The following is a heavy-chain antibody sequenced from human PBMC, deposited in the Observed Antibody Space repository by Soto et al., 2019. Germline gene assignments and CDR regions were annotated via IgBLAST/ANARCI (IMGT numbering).Heavy chain of an antibody. Sequence: ASVKVSCKASGYTFTSYAMHWVRQAPGQRLEWMGWINAGNGNTKYSQKFQGRVTITRDTSASTACMELSSLRSEDTAVYYCARGGGQYSYGYIYYYYMDVWGKGTTVTVSS. CDR3: ARGGGQYSYGYIYYYYMDV. V-gene: IGHV1-3*01. CDR2: INAGNGNT. D-gene: IGHD5-18*01. CDR1: GYTFTSYA. J-gene: IGHJ6*03.